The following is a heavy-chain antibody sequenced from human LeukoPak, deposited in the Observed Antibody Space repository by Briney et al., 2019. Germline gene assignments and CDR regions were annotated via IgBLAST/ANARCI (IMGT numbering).Heavy chain of an antibody. D-gene: IGHD6-13*01. CDR2: VYSGGST. Sequence: GGSPRLSCAASGFTVSSNYMSWVRQAPGKGLEWVSVVYSGGSTYYADSVKGRFTISRDNSKNTLYLQMNSLRAEDTAVYYCARSSWYGFDYWGQGTLVTVSS. V-gene: IGHV3-53*05. CDR1: GFTVSSNY. J-gene: IGHJ4*02. CDR3: ARSSWYGFDY.